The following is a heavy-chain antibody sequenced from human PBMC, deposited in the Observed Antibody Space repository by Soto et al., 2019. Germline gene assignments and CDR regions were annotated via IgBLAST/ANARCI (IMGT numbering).Heavy chain of an antibody. D-gene: IGHD3-3*01. J-gene: IGHJ5*01. CDR3: ARGASPDYSFWDHPRGDWFES. CDR2: MNPNTGVTKT. CDR1: GYTFTYYD. V-gene: IGHV1-8*02. Sequence: QVQLGQSGAELKKPGASVRVSCKASGYTFTYYDINWVRPAAGQGLAWMGWMNPNTGVTKTDYLEKFEGRLTMTRDISIGTAYVEIHNLRSEDTAVYYCARGASPDYSFWDHPRGDWFESWGHGTLVTVSS.